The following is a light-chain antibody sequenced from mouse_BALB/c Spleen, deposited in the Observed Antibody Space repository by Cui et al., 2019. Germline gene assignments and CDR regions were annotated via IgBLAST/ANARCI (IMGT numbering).Light chain of an antibody. Sequence: QNVLTQSPAIMSATLGEELTLTCSASSSASYMHWYQQKSGTSPKLLIYSTSNLASGVPSRFGGSGSGTSYSLTISSVEAEDAADYYCHQWSSYPPTFGGGTKLEMK. J-gene: IGKJ1*01. CDR2: STS. CDR1: SSASY. V-gene: IGKV4-80*01. CDR3: HQWSSYPPT.